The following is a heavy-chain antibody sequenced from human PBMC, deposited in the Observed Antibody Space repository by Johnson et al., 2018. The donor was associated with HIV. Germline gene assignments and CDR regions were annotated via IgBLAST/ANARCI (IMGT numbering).Heavy chain of an antibody. D-gene: IGHD5-18*01. V-gene: IGHV3-11*04. CDR2: ISSSGASI. J-gene: IGHJ3*02. CDR1: GFTFSDYY. Sequence: QVQLVESGGGLVQPGGSLRLSCAASGFTFSDYYMSWIRQAPGKGLEWVSYISSSGASIYYADSVKGRFTISRDNAKNSLYLQMNSLRAEDTAVYYCARDPRGEAMALDAFDIWGQGTMVTVSS. CDR3: ARDPRGEAMALDAFDI.